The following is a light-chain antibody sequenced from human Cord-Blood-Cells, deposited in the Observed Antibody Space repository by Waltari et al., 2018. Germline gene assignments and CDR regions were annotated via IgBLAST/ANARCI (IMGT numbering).Light chain of an antibody. CDR2: EVS. V-gene: IGLV2-23*02. Sequence: QSALTQPASVSGSPGQSITISCTGTSSDVGRYNLVSWYQQHPGKAPKLMIYEVSKRPSGVSKRFSGSKSGNTASLTISGLQAEDEAEYYCCSYAGSSTPWVFGGGTKLTVL. CDR3: CSYAGSSTPWV. CDR1: SSDVGRYNL. J-gene: IGLJ3*02.